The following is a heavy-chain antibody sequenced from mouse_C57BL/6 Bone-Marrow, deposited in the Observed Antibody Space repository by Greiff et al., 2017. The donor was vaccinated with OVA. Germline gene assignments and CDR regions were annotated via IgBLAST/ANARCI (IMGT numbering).Heavy chain of an antibody. J-gene: IGHJ1*03. V-gene: IGHV5-6*01. D-gene: IGHD6-1*01. CDR2: ISSGGSYT. Sequence: EVHLVESGGDLVKPGGSLKLSCAASGFTFSSYGMSWVRPTPDKRLEWVATISSGGSYTYYPDSVKGRFTISRDNAKNTLYLQMSSLKSEDTAMYYCARHKSAYFDVWGTGTTVTVSS. CDR1: GFTFSSYG. CDR3: ARHKSAYFDV.